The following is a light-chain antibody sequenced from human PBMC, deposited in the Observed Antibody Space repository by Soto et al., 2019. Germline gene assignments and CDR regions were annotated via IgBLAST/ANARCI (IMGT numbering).Light chain of an antibody. CDR1: QSVSSSY. V-gene: IGKV3-20*01. J-gene: IGKJ2*01. CDR3: QQYGSSPPYT. Sequence: EIVWTQSPGTLSLSPGERATLSCRASQSVSSSYLAWYQQKPGQDPSLLIYGASSRATGIPDKFSGSGSWTDFTLTISRLEPEDFAVYYCQQYGSSPPYTFGQGTKLEIK. CDR2: GAS.